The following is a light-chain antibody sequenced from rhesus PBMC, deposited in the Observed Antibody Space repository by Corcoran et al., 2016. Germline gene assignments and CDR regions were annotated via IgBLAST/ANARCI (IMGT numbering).Light chain of an antibody. J-gene: IGKJ1*01. CDR3: QHYYSTPWT. Sequence: DIQMTQSPSSLSASVGDRVTITCRASQGITNDLAWYQQKPEESPKLLIYEASRLQSGIPSRFSGSGSGTDFTLTISSLKSEDFATYYCQHYYSTPWTFVQGT. CDR1: QGITND. CDR2: EAS. V-gene: IGKV1-25*01.